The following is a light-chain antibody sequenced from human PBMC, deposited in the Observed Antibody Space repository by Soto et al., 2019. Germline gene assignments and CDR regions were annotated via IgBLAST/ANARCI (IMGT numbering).Light chain of an antibody. V-gene: IGKV1-39*01. Sequence: DTQMNQTPSSVSASIGDTVTITCRASQDINVYLNGYQQKPGEVPKLLIYSASTLHSGVPSRFTGSGSETDFTLTIRSLQPEDFATYYCQHGYVAPYSFGQGTKVDIK. CDR3: QHGYVAPYS. CDR1: QDINVY. CDR2: SAS. J-gene: IGKJ2*03.